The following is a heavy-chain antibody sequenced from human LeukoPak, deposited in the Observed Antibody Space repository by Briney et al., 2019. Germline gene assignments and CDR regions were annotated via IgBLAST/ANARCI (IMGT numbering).Heavy chain of an antibody. CDR1: GFTFSNYG. D-gene: IGHD6-19*01. V-gene: IGHV3-23*01. Sequence: LGGSLRLSCASSGFTFSNYGMSWVRLAPGKGLEWVSGISGSGDNTYYADSVKGRFTISRDSSRDTLYLQMNSLRAEDTAVYYCAKSRSAVAVAGSNYWGQGTLVTVSS. J-gene: IGHJ4*02. CDR2: ISGSGDNT. CDR3: AKSRSAVAVAGSNY.